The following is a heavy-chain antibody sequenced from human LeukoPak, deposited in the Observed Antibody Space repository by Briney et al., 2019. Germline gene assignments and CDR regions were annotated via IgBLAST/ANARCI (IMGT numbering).Heavy chain of an antibody. J-gene: IGHJ4*02. CDR2: ITRNGGNT. D-gene: IGHD2-2*01. V-gene: IGHV3-64*01. Sequence: PGTSLRLSCTASQFTFRNYGMHWVRQAPGKGLEYVSAITRNGGNTYYANSVKGRFTISRDNSKNTLYLQMGSLRAEDMAVYYCARGTCSGTTCHHTYDYWGQGTLVTVSS. CDR1: QFTFRNYG. CDR3: ARGTCSGTTCHHTYDY.